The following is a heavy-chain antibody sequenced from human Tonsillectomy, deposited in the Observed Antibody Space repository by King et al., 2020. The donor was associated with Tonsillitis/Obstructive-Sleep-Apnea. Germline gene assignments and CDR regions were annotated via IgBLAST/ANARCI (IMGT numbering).Heavy chain of an antibody. CDR2: IWYDGSNK. J-gene: IGHJ4*02. D-gene: IGHD2-21*01. V-gene: IGHV3-33*01. CDR3: ARVPYCGGDCWAFDY. Sequence: VQLVESGGGVVQPGRSLRLSCAASGFTFSSYGMHWVRQAPGKGLEWVAVIWYDGSNKYYADSVKGRFTISRDNSKNTLYLQMNGLRAEDTAVYYCARVPYCGGDCWAFDYWGQGTLVTVSS. CDR1: GFTFSSYG.